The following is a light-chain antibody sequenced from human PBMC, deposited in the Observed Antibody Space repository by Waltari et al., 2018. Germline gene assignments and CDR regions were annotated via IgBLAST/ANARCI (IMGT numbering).Light chain of an antibody. CDR1: SRAVGTYNL. CDR3: CSYAGGNSLWV. Sequence: QSALTQPASVSGSPGQSITFSCTGTSRAVGTYNLFSWYQQHPGKAPKLMIYEVNKRPSGVSNRFSGSKSGNTASLTISGLQAEDEAYYYCCSYAGGNSLWVFGGGTKVTVL. J-gene: IGLJ3*02. CDR2: EVN. V-gene: IGLV2-23*02.